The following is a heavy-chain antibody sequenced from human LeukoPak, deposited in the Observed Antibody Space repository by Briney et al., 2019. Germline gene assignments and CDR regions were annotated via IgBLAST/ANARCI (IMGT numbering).Heavy chain of an antibody. D-gene: IGHD3-3*01. Sequence: GGSLRLSCAASGFTLSSYAMSWVRQAPGKGLEWVSAISGSGGSTYYADSVKGRFTISRDNSKNTLYLQMNSLRAEDTAVYYCAKDVSAFWSGYYTESGYFDYWGQGTLVTVSS. CDR1: GFTLSSYA. CDR3: AKDVSAFWSGYYTESGYFDY. CDR2: ISGSGGST. V-gene: IGHV3-23*01. J-gene: IGHJ4*02.